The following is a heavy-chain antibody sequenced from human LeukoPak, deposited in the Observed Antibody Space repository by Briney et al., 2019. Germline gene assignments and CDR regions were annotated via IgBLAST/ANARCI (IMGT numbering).Heavy chain of an antibody. CDR3: ARDSTYSSGYYYLYYYYYGMDV. CDR2: ISSSGSTI. Sequence: PGGSLRLSCAASGFTFSDYYMSWIRQAPGKGLEWVSYISSSGSTIYYADSVKGRFTISRDNAKNSLYLQMNSLRAEDTAVYYCARDSTYSSGYYYLYYYYYGMDVWGQGTTVTVSS. D-gene: IGHD3-22*01. CDR1: GFTFSDYY. J-gene: IGHJ6*02. V-gene: IGHV3-11*01.